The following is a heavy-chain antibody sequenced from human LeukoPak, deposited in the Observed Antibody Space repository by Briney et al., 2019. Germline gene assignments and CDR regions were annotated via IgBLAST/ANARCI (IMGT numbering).Heavy chain of an antibody. V-gene: IGHV5-51*01. CDR2: IYPGDSGP. Sequence: GESLKISCKVSGYSFTSYCIGWVRPLPGKGLEWMGIIYPGDSGPTYSPSFQGQVTISVDKSINTAYLQWSSLQASDTAMYYCGMSGDRVPLQDDVFDVWGQGTTVTVSS. J-gene: IGHJ3*01. D-gene: IGHD1-26*01. CDR1: GYSFTSYC. CDR3: GMSGDRVPLQDDVFDV.